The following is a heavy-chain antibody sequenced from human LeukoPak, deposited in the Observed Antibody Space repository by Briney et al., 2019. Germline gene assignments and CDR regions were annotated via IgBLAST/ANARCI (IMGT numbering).Heavy chain of an antibody. Sequence: PGGSLRLSCAASGFTFSNYWMHWVRQAPGKGLVWVSRINSDGSSTSYADSVKGRFTISRDNAKNTLYLQMNSLRAEDTAVYYCARDPTPYYYDSSGPFFDYWGQGTLVTVSS. J-gene: IGHJ4*02. CDR1: GFTFSNYW. D-gene: IGHD3-22*01. V-gene: IGHV3-74*01. CDR3: ARDPTPYYYDSSGPFFDY. CDR2: INSDGSST.